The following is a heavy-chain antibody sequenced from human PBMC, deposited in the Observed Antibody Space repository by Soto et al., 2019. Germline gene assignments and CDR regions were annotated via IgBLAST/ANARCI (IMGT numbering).Heavy chain of an antibody. CDR1: GGSISSGGYS. CDR2: IYHSGST. Sequence: SETLSLTCAVSGGSISSGGYSWSWIRQPPGKGLEWIGYIYHSGSTYYNPSLKSRVTISVDRSKNQFSLKLSSVTAADTAVYYCARSGWELLRSYFDYWGQGTLVTVSS. D-gene: IGHD1-26*01. CDR3: ARSGWELLRSYFDY. V-gene: IGHV4-30-2*01. J-gene: IGHJ4*02.